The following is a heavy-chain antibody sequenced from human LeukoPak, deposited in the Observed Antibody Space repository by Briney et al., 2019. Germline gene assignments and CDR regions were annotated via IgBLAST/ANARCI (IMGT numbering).Heavy chain of an antibody. D-gene: IGHD2-2*01. V-gene: IGHV3-53*01. Sequence: GWSLRLSCAASGFTVSTYYMTWVRQAPGKGLECVSVTYSVGSKYIADSVKGRFTVSRDNSKNTLYLQMNSLRAEDTAMYYCARGLGYCTSTTCLLPFDYWGQGTLVTVSS. J-gene: IGHJ4*02. CDR1: GFTVSTYY. CDR2: TYSVGSK. CDR3: ARGLGYCTSTTCLLPFDY.